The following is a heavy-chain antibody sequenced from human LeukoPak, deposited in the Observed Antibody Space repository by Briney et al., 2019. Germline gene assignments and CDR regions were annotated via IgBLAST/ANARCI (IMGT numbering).Heavy chain of an antibody. J-gene: IGHJ4*02. CDR2: IIPIFGTA. Sequence: SVKVSCKASGGTFSSYAISWVRQAPGQGLEWMGGIIPIFGTANYAQKFQGRVTITADESTSTAYMELSSLRSEDTAVYYCARGDYYYDSSDYYQFDYWGQGTLDTVSS. V-gene: IGHV1-69*01. D-gene: IGHD3-22*01. CDR1: GGTFSSYA. CDR3: ARGDYYYDSSDYYQFDY.